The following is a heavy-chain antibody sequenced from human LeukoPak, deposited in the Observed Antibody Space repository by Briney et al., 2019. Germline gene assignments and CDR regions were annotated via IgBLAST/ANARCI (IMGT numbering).Heavy chain of an antibody. CDR1: GGSFGGYY. CDR2: INHSGST. J-gene: IGHJ6*02. Sequence: SETLSLTCAVYGGSFGGYYWSWIRQPPGKGLEWIGEINHSGSTNYNPSLKSRVTISVDTSKNQFSLKLSSVTAADTAVYYCASTSTLGWRYKYGMDVWGQGTTVTVSS. V-gene: IGHV4-34*01. CDR3: ASTSTLGWRYKYGMDV. D-gene: IGHD2-2*01.